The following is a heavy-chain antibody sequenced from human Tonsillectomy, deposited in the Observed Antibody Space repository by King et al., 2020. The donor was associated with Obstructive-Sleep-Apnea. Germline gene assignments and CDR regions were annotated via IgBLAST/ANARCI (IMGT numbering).Heavy chain of an antibody. V-gene: IGHV3-23*04. J-gene: IGHJ4*02. CDR1: GFTFSSSA. CDR2: VSGSVDST. CDR3: SKSIITMIRGVIIEGYYFEY. Sequence: VQLVESGGGLVQPGGSLRLSWAVSGFTFSSSAMSWVRQAPWKGLEWVSVVSGSVDSTHYAASVKGRFTTSRANSKNTLYLQMNSLRAEDTAVYYCSKSIITMIRGVIIEGYYFEYWGQGTLVTVSS. D-gene: IGHD3-10*01.